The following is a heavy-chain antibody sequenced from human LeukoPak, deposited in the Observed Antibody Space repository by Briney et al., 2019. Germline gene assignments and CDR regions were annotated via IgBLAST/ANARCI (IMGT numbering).Heavy chain of an antibody. V-gene: IGHV3-30-3*01. D-gene: IGHD3-16*01. CDR3: ARDSRLSRWRGTSDY. CDR2: ISYDGTNQ. J-gene: IGHJ4*02. Sequence: QPGRSLRLSCAASGFSFSSYAFHWVRQAPGKGLEWVAVISYDGTNQYYADSVKGRFTISRDNSKNTLYLQMNSLRAEDTSVYYCARDSRLSRWRGTSDYWGQGTLVTVSS. CDR1: GFSFSSYA.